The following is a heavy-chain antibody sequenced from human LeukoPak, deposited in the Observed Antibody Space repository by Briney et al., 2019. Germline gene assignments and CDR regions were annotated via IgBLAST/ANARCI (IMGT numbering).Heavy chain of an antibody. Sequence: GGSLRLSCAASGFTFSSNSMNWVRQAPGRGLEWVSYISSSSSTIYYADSVKGRFTISRDNAKNSLYLQMNSLRAEDTALYHCALKGVGGELGGFDSWGQGTLVTVSS. CDR2: ISSSSSTI. CDR1: GFTFSSNS. D-gene: IGHD1-26*01. CDR3: ALKGVGGELGGFDS. J-gene: IGHJ4*02. V-gene: IGHV3-48*04.